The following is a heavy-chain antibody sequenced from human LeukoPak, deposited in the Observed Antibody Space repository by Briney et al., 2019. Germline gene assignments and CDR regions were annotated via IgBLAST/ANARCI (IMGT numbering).Heavy chain of an antibody. Sequence: PSETLSLTRGVSGGSISHTNWWSWVRQPPGQGLEWIGEIPLTGLTHYNPSLESRVTVSLDKSKNQLSLNLTSVTAADTAVYYCSRENGAFSPFGYWGQGTLVTVLS. J-gene: IGHJ4*02. CDR3: SRENGAFSPFGY. CDR1: GGSISHTNW. CDR2: IPLTGLT. V-gene: IGHV4-4*02. D-gene: IGHD2-8*01.